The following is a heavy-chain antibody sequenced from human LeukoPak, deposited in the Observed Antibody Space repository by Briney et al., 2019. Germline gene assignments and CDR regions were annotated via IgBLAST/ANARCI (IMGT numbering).Heavy chain of an antibody. J-gene: IGHJ5*02. CDR3: ARSSVTMVREAFDP. V-gene: IGHV4-39*01. Sequence: SETLSLTCSVSSGSVTNTNYYWGWIRQPPGKGLEWIGSIHYGGSIYYNPSLKSRVSVSVDTSRNQFPLRLSSVTAADTAVYYCARSSVTMVREAFDPWGQGTLVTVSS. D-gene: IGHD3-10*01. CDR2: IHYGGSI. CDR1: SGSVTNTNYY.